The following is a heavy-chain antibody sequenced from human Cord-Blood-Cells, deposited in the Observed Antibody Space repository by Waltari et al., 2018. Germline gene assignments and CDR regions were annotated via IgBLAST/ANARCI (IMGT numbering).Heavy chain of an antibody. J-gene: IGHJ4*02. Sequence: IQLVQSGAEVKKPGASVKVSCKASGYTFTRHGITWVRQAPGQGLELVRWVSTETGDSYYAQRLQGRITLTTDTSTTTAYMEMRSLTSDDSGVYYCAVVVLFTESGEEDHWGQGTPVIVSS. CDR3: AVVVLFTESGEEDH. V-gene: IGHV1-18*01. CDR2: VSTETGDS. D-gene: IGHD3-22*01. CDR1: GYTFTRHG.